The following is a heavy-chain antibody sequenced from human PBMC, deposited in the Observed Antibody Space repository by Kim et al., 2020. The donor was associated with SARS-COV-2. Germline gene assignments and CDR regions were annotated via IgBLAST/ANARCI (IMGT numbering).Heavy chain of an antibody. J-gene: IGHJ4*02. CDR3: ARFELDYDILTGYYSSGPFDY. CDR1: GYTFTSYG. D-gene: IGHD3-9*01. CDR2: ISAYNGNT. Sequence: ASVKVSCKASGYTFTSYGISWVRQAPGQGLEWMGWISAYNGNTNYAQKLQGRVTMTTDTSTSTAYMELRSLRSDDTAVYYCARFELDYDILTGYYSSGPFDYWGQGTLVTVSS. V-gene: IGHV1-18*01.